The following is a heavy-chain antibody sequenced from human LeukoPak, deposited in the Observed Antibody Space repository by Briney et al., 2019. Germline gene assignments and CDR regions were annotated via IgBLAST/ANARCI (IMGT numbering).Heavy chain of an antibody. CDR3: ATVYYYGSGSFIFDC. V-gene: IGHV3-23*01. D-gene: IGHD3-10*01. J-gene: IGHJ4*02. Sequence: GGSLRLSCAASGFTFSSYSMNWVRQAPGKGLEWVSSISDSAGNTYYADSVKGRFTISRDNSKNTLFLQMNSLGAEDTAMYYCATVYYYGSGSFIFDCWGQGTLVTVSS. CDR1: GFTFSSYS. CDR2: ISDSAGNT.